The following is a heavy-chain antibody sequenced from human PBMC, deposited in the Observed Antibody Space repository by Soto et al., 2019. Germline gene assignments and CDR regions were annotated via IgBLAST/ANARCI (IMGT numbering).Heavy chain of an antibody. J-gene: IGHJ6*02. D-gene: IGHD1-26*01. CDR3: ARCTLYSGSYLGDWDYYYGMDV. Sequence: EVQLVQSGAEVKKPGESLKISCKGSGYSFTSYWIGWVRQMPGKGLEWMGIIYPGDSDTRYSPSFQGQVTISADKSISTAYLQWSSLKASDTAMYYCARCTLYSGSYLGDWDYYYGMDVWGQGTTVTVSS. V-gene: IGHV5-51*01. CDR2: IYPGDSDT. CDR1: GYSFTSYW.